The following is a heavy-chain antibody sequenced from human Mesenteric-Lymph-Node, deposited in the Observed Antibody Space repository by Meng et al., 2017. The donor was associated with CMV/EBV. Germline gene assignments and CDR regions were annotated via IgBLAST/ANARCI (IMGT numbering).Heavy chain of an antibody. CDR1: GFTFSSLG. V-gene: IGHV3-30*18. CDR2: ISYDGGYK. D-gene: IGHD1-26*01. Sequence: GGSLRLSCAASGFTFSSLGMHWVRQAPGKGLEWIALISYDGGYKHYVDSVKGRFTISRDNAKNSLYLQMNSLRAEDTALYYCAKGEGVEWELLFYFDYWGQGTLVTVSS. J-gene: IGHJ4*02. CDR3: AKGEGVEWELLFYFDY.